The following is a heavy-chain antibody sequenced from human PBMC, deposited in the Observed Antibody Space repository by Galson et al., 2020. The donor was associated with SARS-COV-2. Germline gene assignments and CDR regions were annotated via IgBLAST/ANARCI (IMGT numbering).Heavy chain of an antibody. Sequence: SGPTLVKPTQTLTLTCTFSGFSLSTSGVGVGWIRQPPGKALEWLALIYWDDDKRYSPSLKSRLTITKDTSKNQVVLTMTNMDPVDTATYYCAHRRSVQQWLVRSHWYFDLWGRGTLVTVSS. J-gene: IGHJ2*01. CDR1: GFSLSTSGVG. CDR3: AHRRSVQQWLVRSHWYFDL. CDR2: IYWDDDK. D-gene: IGHD6-19*01. V-gene: IGHV2-5*02.